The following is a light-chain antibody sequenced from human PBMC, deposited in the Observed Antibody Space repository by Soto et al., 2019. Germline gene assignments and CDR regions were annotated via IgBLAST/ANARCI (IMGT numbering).Light chain of an antibody. Sequence: QSVLTQPPSVSGAPGQRVTISCTGRSSNIGAGYDVHWYQQLPGTAPKLLIYGNSNRPSGVPDRFSGSKSGTSASLAITGLQAEDEADYYCKSYDSSLSGFLVFGGGTKVTVL. CDR1: SSNIGAGYD. CDR3: KSYDSSLSGFLV. V-gene: IGLV1-40*01. J-gene: IGLJ3*02. CDR2: GNS.